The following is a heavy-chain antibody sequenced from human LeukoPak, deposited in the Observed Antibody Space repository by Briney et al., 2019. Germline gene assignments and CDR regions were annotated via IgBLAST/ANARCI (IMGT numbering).Heavy chain of an antibody. CDR2: IYYSGST. D-gene: IGHD3-10*01. CDR3: ATAGPISGRHNYFDS. Sequence: SETLSLTCTVSGGFISSYYWSWIRQPPGKGLEWIGYIYYSGSTNYNPSLKSRVTISVDTSKNQFSLKLTSVTAADTAVYYCATAGPISGRHNYFDSWGQGTLVTVSS. V-gene: IGHV4-59*01. CDR1: GGFISSYY. J-gene: IGHJ4*02.